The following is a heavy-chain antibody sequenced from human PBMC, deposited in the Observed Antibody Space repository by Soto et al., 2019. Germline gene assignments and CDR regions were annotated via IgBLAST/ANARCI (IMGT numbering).Heavy chain of an antibody. V-gene: IGHV3-9*01. CDR3: AKGGIAAVVTTYTLFAP. J-gene: IGHJ5*02. CDR1: GFTFDDYA. Sequence: PGGSLRLSCAASGFTFDDYAMHWVRQAPGKGLEWVSGISWNSGSIGYADSVKGRFTISRDNAKNSLYLQMNSLRAEDTALYYCAKGGIAAVVTTYTLFAPWGQGTLVPVSS. D-gene: IGHD6-13*01. CDR2: ISWNSGSI.